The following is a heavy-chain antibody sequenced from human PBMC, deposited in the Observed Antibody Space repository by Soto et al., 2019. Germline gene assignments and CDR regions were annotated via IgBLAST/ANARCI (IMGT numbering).Heavy chain of an antibody. V-gene: IGHV1-69*12. CDR3: ARDLDDGDYGGGLWFDR. CDR2: IIPIFGTA. J-gene: IGHJ5*02. CDR1: GGTFSSYA. D-gene: IGHD4-17*01. Sequence: QVQLVQSGAEVKKPGSSVKVSCKASGGTFSSYAISWVRQAPGQGLEWMGGIIPIFGTANYAQKFQGRVTITADEYTSTGYMELSSLRSEDTAVYYCARDLDDGDYGGGLWFDRGGQGTLVTVSS.